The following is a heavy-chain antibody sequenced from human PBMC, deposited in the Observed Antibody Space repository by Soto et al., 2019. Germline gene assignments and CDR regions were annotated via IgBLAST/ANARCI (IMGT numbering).Heavy chain of an antibody. CDR3: AKDSPVGVPLLRDLHD. CDR2: ISGSGGGT. J-gene: IGHJ1*01. D-gene: IGHD2-15*01. CDR1: GFTFSNYA. Sequence: GGSLRLSCVASGFTFSNYAMTWVRQAPGKGLEWVSVISGSGGGTYYADSVKGRFTLSRDNSKNTVYLQMNSLRAEDTAVYYCAKDSPVGVPLLRDLHDWGQGTLVTVSS. V-gene: IGHV3-23*01.